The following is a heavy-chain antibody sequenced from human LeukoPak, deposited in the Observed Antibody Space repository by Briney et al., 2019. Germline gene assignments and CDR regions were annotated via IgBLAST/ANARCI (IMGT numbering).Heavy chain of an antibody. V-gene: IGHV3-30*02. D-gene: IGHD2-8*01. CDR1: GFNFNNYD. CDR2: IKFHGHET. Sequence: QTGGSLTLSCVASGFNFNNYDLHWVRQAPGKGLEWVAFIKFHGHETFYADSVGGRFTFSRDNSRNTSYLQMNSLRSEDTAVYYCAREAPICTNADCRTGFDYWGQGTLVAVSS. CDR3: AREAPICTNADCRTGFDY. J-gene: IGHJ4*02.